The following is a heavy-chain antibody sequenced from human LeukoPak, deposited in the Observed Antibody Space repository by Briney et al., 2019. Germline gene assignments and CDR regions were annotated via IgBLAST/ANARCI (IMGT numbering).Heavy chain of an antibody. CDR1: GFTLTSYA. Sequence: GGSLRLSCAASGFTLTSYAVHWVRPAPGKGLGWVAFIRYDGRNKYYADSMKGRLTISRDNSKNTLYLEMNSLRAEDTAVYYCVKGAVLRFLEWLLLRSIFYYWGQGALVTLSS. V-gene: IGHV3-30*02. J-gene: IGHJ4*02. D-gene: IGHD3-3*01. CDR2: IRYDGRNK. CDR3: VKGAVLRFLEWLLLRSIFYY.